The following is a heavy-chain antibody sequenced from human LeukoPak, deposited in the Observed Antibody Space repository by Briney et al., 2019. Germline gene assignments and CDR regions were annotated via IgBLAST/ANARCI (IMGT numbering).Heavy chain of an antibody. D-gene: IGHD3-22*01. CDR3: ARGSDHYDSSGYRYFDL. J-gene: IGHJ2*01. CDR1: GGSIRSYF. V-gene: IGHV4-59*01. CDR2: IYYSGST. Sequence: SETLSLTCTVSGGSIRSYFWSWIRQPPGKGLEWIGYIYYSGSTNYNPSPKSRVTISVETSKNQFSLKLSSVTAADTAVYYCARGSDHYDSSGYRYFDLWGRGTLATVSS.